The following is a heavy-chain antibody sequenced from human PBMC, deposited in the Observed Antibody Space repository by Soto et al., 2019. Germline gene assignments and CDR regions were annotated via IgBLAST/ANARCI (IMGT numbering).Heavy chain of an antibody. Sequence: SETLSLTCTVSGGSISSYYWSWIRQPPGKGLEWIGYIYYSGSTNYNPSLKSRVTISVDTSKNQFSLKLSSVTAADTAVYYCARVRMVRGALYYYYGMDVWGQGTTVTVSS. J-gene: IGHJ6*02. CDR1: GGSISSYY. CDR3: ARVRMVRGALYYYYGMDV. CDR2: IYYSGST. D-gene: IGHD3-10*01. V-gene: IGHV4-59*01.